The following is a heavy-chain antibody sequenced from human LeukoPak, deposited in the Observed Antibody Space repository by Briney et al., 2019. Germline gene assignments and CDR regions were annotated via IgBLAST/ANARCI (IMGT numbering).Heavy chain of an antibody. V-gene: IGHV1-2*02. J-gene: IGHJ4*02. D-gene: IGHD6-13*01. CDR2: INPNSGGT. Sequence: ASVKVSCKASGYTFTGYYMHWVRQAPGQGLEWMGWINPNSGGTNYAQKFQGRVTMTRDTSISTAYMELSRLRSDDTAVYYCARDRGIAAAAPIDYWGQGTLVTVSS. CDR1: GYTFTGYY. CDR3: ARDRGIAAAAPIDY.